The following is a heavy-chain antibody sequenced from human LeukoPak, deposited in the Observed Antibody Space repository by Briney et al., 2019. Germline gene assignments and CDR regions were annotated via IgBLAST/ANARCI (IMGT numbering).Heavy chain of an antibody. J-gene: IGHJ4*02. D-gene: IGHD3-10*01. CDR3: ATGRYYYGSQY. CDR2: VYYSGST. V-gene: IGHV4-59*01. Sequence: SETLSLTCTVSGGSIRHYYWIWIRQPPGKGLEWIGYVYYSGSTDYNPSLKSRVTISLDTSKNQFSLKLSSVTAADTAVYYCATGRYYYGSQYWGQGTLFTVSS. CDR1: GGSIRHYY.